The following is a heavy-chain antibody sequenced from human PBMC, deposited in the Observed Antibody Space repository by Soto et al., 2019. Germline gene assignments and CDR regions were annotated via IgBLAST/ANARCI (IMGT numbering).Heavy chain of an antibody. CDR1: GFTFSSHA. V-gene: IGHV3-23*01. CDR2: LSDSGDSI. D-gene: IGHD6-25*01. CDR3: ARAAYYGMDV. Sequence: GGSLRLSCTASGFTFSSHAMTWVRQAPGKGLEWVSGLSDSGDSIYYADSVKGRFTISRDNAKNSLYLQMNSLRAEDTALYYCARAAYYGMDVWGQGTTVTVSS. J-gene: IGHJ6*02.